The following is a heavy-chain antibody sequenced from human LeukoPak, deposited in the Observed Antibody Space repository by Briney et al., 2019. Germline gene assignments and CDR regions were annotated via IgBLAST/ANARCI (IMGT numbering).Heavy chain of an antibody. CDR2: IYSDGST. Sequence: PGGSLRLSCAASGFTVSSNYMSWVRQTPGKGLEWVSIIYSDGSTYYADSVKGRFTISRDNSKNTMYLQMNSLNTEDTAIYYCTRGDCSGGSCYLGDSWGQGTLVTVSS. J-gene: IGHJ5*01. CDR3: TRGDCSGGSCYLGDS. CDR1: GFTVSSNY. V-gene: IGHV3-53*01. D-gene: IGHD2-15*01.